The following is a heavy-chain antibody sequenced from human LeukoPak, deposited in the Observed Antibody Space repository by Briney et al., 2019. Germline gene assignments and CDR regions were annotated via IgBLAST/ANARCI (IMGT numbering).Heavy chain of an antibody. Sequence: ETGGSLRLSCAASGFTFSSYAMSWVRQAPGKGLEWVSAISGSGGSTYYADSVKGRFTISRDSSKNTLFLHMNSLRAEDTAVYYRAKGSSSTSCFDSWGQGTLVTVSS. CDR3: AKGSSSTSCFDS. V-gene: IGHV3-23*01. CDR1: GFTFSSYA. D-gene: IGHD2-2*01. J-gene: IGHJ4*02. CDR2: ISGSGGST.